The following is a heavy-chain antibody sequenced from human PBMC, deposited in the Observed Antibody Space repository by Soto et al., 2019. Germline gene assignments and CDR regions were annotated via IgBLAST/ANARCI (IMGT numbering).Heavy chain of an antibody. J-gene: IGHJ5*02. D-gene: IGHD3-3*01. V-gene: IGHV1-8*01. CDR3: ARPRRSTYYDFWSGCSPRYNWFDP. CDR1: GYTFTSYD. Sequence: ASVKVSCKASGYTFTSYDINWVRQATGQGLEWMGWMNPNSGNTGYAQKFQGRVTMTRNTSISTAYMELSSLRSEDTAVYYCARPRRSTYYDFWSGCSPRYNWFDPWGQGTLVTVSS. CDR2: MNPNSGNT.